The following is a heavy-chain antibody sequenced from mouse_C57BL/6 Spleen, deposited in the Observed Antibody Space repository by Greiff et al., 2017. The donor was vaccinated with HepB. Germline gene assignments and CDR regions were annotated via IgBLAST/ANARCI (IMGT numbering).Heavy chain of an antibody. CDR2: IDPTNSDT. CDR1: GYTFTSYW. CDR3: ARRGSNGGYAFDY. D-gene: IGHD1-2*01. V-gene: IGHV1-52*01. J-gene: IGHJ2*01. Sequence: QVQLQQPGAELVRPGSSVKLSCKASGYTFTSYWMHWVKQRPVQGLEWIGIIDPTNSDTHYNQKFKDKATLTVDKSSSTAYMQLSSLTSEDSAVYYCARRGSNGGYAFDYWGQGTTLTVSS.